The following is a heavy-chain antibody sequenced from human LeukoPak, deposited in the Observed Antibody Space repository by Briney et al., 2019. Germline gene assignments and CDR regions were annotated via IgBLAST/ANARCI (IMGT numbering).Heavy chain of an antibody. J-gene: IGHJ4*02. V-gene: IGHV1-46*01. D-gene: IGHD7-27*01. Sequence: ASVKVSCKASIYTFTSYYMHRVRQAPGQGLEWMGIINPSGGTTSYAQKFQGRVTMTRDTSTSTVYMELSSLRSEDTAVYYCARDGEGFDYWGQGTLVTVSS. CDR1: IYTFTSYY. CDR2: INPSGGTT. CDR3: ARDGEGFDY.